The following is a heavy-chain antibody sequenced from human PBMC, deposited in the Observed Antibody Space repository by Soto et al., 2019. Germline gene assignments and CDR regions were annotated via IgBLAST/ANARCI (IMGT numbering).Heavy chain of an antibody. CDR3: ARVATNYYDSSGYYAFDI. Sequence: SETLSLTCTVSGGSISSYYWSWIRQPAGKGLEWIGRIYTSGSTNYNPSLKSRVTMSVDTSKNQFSLKLSSVTAADTAVYYCARVATNYYDSSGYYAFDIWGQGTMVTVSS. D-gene: IGHD3-22*01. CDR2: IYTSGST. J-gene: IGHJ3*02. CDR1: GGSISSYY. V-gene: IGHV4-4*07.